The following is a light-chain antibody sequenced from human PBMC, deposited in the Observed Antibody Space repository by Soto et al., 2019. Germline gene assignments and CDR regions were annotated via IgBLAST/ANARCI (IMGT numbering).Light chain of an antibody. CDR2: EGS. V-gene: IGLV2-23*03. CDR3: CSYAGSNAIHVV. J-gene: IGLJ2*01. Sequence: QLVLTQPASVSGSPGQSITISCTGTSSDVGSYNLVSWYQQHPGKAPKLMIYEGSKRPSGVSNRFSGSKSGNTASLTISGLQAEDEADYYCCSYAGSNAIHVVFGGGTKLTVL. CDR1: SSDVGSYNL.